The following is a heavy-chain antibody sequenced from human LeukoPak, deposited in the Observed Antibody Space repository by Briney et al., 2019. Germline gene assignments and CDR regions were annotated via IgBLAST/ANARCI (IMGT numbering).Heavy chain of an antibody. D-gene: IGHD2-15*01. CDR1: GYTFTSYA. CDR2: INTNTGNP. Sequence: GASVKVSCKASGYTFTSYAMNWVRQAPGQGLEWMGWINTNTGNPTYAQGFTGRSVFSLDTSVSTAYLQISSLRAEDTAVYYCTRGVYCSGGSCYQRSGGTWFDPWGQGTLVTVSS. CDR3: TRGVYCSGGSCYQRSGGTWFDP. V-gene: IGHV7-4-1*02. J-gene: IGHJ5*02.